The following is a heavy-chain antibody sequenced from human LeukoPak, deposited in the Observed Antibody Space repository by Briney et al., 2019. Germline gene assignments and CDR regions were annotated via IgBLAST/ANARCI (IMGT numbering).Heavy chain of an antibody. V-gene: IGHV3-23*01. D-gene: IGHD1-26*01. J-gene: IGHJ5*02. Sequence: GGSLRLSCAASGFTFSSYAISWVRQAPGKGLEWVSAISDSGGSTYCADSVKGRFTISRDNSKNTLYLQMNSLRAEDTAVYYCAKDSGIYYGWFDPWGQGTLVTVSS. CDR3: AKDSGIYYGWFDP. CDR2: ISDSGGST. CDR1: GFTFSSYA.